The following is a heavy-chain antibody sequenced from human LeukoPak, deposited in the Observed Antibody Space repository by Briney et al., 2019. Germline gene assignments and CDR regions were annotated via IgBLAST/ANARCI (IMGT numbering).Heavy chain of an antibody. CDR1: GGSISSYY. CDR2: IYTSGNT. Sequence: PSETLPLTCTVPGGSISSYYGSWIRQPAGKGRGGVGRIYTSGNTNYNPSLKSRVTISVDKSKNQFSLKLSSVTAADTAVYYCARVLVGANYYYYYMDVWGKGTTVTVSS. V-gene: IGHV4-4*07. CDR3: ARVLVGANYYYYYMDV. D-gene: IGHD1-26*01. J-gene: IGHJ6*03.